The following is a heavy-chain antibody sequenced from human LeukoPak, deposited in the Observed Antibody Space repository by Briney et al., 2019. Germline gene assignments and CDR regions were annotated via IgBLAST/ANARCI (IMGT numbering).Heavy chain of an antibody. CDR3: AKVPAYCGGDCLFDY. CDR2: IRGSGGST. D-gene: IGHD2-21*02. Sequence: PGGSLRLSCAASGFTFSSYAMSWVRQAPGKGREWVSAIRGSGGSTYYADSVKGRFTISRDNSKHTMYLQMNRLRAEDPAVYYCAKVPAYCGGDCLFDYWGQGTLVTVSS. J-gene: IGHJ4*02. V-gene: IGHV3-23*01. CDR1: GFTFSSYA.